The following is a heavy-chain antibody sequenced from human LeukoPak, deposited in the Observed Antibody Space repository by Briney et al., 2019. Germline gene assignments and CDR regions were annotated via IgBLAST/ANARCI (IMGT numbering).Heavy chain of an antibody. J-gene: IGHJ6*02. V-gene: IGHV3-30*02. CDR1: GFTFSSYG. Sequence: PGGSLRLSCAASGFTFSSYGMHWVCQAPGKGLEWVAFIRYDGSNKYYADSVKGRFTISRDNSKNTLYLQMNSLRAEDTAVYYCAKDLGYDYVWGSYRYSPYYYGMDVWGQGTTVTVSS. CDR3: AKDLGYDYVWGSYRYSPYYYGMDV. D-gene: IGHD3-16*02. CDR2: IRYDGSNK.